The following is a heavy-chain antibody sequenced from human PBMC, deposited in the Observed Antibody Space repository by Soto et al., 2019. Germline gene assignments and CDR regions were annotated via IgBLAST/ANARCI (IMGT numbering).Heavy chain of an antibody. CDR3: TRSYENNAYYFDH. Sequence: VKMVESGGGLVQPGGSLKLSCAASGISFSGSTLHWVRQASGKGLEWVGHITSKPDSYSTVYAASVKGRFSISRDDLNNMAFLQMNSLKSEDSAVYYCTRSYENNAYYFDHWGQGTLVTVSS. V-gene: IGHV3-73*02. J-gene: IGHJ1*01. CDR1: GISFSGST. D-gene: IGHD3-16*01. CDR2: ITSKPDSYST.